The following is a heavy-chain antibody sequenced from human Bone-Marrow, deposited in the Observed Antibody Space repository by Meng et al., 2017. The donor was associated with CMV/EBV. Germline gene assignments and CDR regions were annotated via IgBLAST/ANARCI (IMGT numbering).Heavy chain of an antibody. V-gene: IGHV4-39*07. CDR1: GGSISSSSYY. Sequence: SETLSLTCTVSGGSISSSSYYWGWIRQPPGKGLEWIGYIYYSGSTYYNPSLKSRVTISVDTSKNQFSLKLSSVTAADTAVYYCARSQYFDWLLPPPYYYYGMDVWGQGTTVTVSS. CDR2: IYYSGST. CDR3: ARSQYFDWLLPPPYYYYGMDV. D-gene: IGHD3-9*01. J-gene: IGHJ6*02.